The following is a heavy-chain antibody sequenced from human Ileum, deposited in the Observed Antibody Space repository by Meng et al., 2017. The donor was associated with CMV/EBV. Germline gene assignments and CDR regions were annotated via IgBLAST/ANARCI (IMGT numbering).Heavy chain of an antibody. CDR3: ALRGLAAGTLQQ. J-gene: IGHJ1*01. Sequence: VRRKGSARGVVNSWEPLPLTSSVSGGFMSSSCWSWIRQPPGKGLEWIGYVCYNGITDYNPSLKSRITISGDTSKNQFSLQVTSVTAADTAMYYCALRGLAAGTLQQWGQGTLVTVSS. V-gene: IGHV4-59*01. CDR1: GGFMSSSC. D-gene: IGHD6-13*01. CDR2: VCYNGIT.